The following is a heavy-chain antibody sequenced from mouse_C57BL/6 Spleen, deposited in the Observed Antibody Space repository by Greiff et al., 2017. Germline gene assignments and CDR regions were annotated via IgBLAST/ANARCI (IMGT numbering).Heavy chain of an antibody. Sequence: QVQLQQPGAELVRPGTSVKLSCKASGYTFTSYWMHWVKQRPGQGLEWIGVIDPSDSYTNYTQKFKGKATLTVDTSSSTAYMQLSSLTSEDSAVYYCARIDYGSSHWYFDVWGTGTTVTVS. CDR3: ARIDYGSSHWYFDV. CDR2: IDPSDSYT. D-gene: IGHD1-1*01. CDR1: GYTFTSYW. V-gene: IGHV1-59*01. J-gene: IGHJ1*03.